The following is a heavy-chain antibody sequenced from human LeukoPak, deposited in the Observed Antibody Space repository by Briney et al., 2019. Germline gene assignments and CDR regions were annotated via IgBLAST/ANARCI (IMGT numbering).Heavy chain of an antibody. CDR2: IYYSGST. Sequence: SETLSLTCTVSGGSISSYYWSWLRQPPGKGLEWIGYIYYSGSTNYNPSHKSRVPISVDTSNNQFSLKLSSGAAAGKAVFYWSRSNISDRVLIACDIGGRGTRVSVS. D-gene: IGHD3-22*01. V-gene: IGHV4-59*01. CDR3: SRSNISDRVLIACDI. CDR1: GGSISSYY. J-gene: IGHJ3*02.